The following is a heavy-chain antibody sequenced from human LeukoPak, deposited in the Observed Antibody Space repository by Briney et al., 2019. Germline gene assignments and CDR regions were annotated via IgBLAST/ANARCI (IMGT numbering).Heavy chain of an antibody. Sequence: GGSLRLSCGASGFTFSSYGMLWVRQSPGKGLEWVAFIRYDGNIKFYADSMKGRFTISRDNSKNTLYLHINSLRPEDTALYYCVKDNPLDYWGQGTLVIVSS. J-gene: IGHJ4*02. D-gene: IGHD1-14*01. CDR2: IRYDGNIK. CDR1: GFTFSSYG. V-gene: IGHV3-30*02. CDR3: VKDNPLDY.